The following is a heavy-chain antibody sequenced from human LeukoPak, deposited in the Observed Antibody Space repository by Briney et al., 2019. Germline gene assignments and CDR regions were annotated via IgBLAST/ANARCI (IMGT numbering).Heavy chain of an antibody. D-gene: IGHD3-22*01. CDR3: AKGVRRSSDYSSPVDY. V-gene: IGHV3-33*06. CDR1: GFTFSSYV. Sequence: PGGSLRLSCAASGFTFSSYVMHWVRQAPGKGLEWVTIIWFDGNNKYYADSVKGRFTISRDNSRNTLYLQMNSLRAEDTAVYYCAKGVRRSSDYSSPVDYGGQGTLVTVSS. J-gene: IGHJ4*02. CDR2: IWFDGNNK.